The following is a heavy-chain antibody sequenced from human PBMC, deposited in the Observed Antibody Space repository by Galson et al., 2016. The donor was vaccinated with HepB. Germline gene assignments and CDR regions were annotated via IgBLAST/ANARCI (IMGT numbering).Heavy chain of an antibody. V-gene: IGHV4-4*02. Sequence: SETLSLTCAVSGDSINTDTWWSWVRQPPGKGLEWIGEVNHDRGTNYNPSLKSRVTISLDRSKNQFSLNVNSVTAADTAVYYCARAGFYNLDNWGQGTLVAVSA. CDR2: VNHDRGT. D-gene: IGHD1-14*01. J-gene: IGHJ4*02. CDR1: GDSINTDTW. CDR3: ARAGFYNLDN.